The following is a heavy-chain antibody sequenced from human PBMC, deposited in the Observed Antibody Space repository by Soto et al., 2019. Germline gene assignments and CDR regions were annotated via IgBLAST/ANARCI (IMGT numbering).Heavy chain of an antibody. V-gene: IGHV6-1*01. Sequence: SQTLSLTCVISGDHVSSSSVTWNWKRQSPSRGLEWLGRTYFWSKWKNDYAESVKSRITVNADTSKNQFSLQLDSVTSEDTGVYYCARGRPSYYAVDVWGQGTAVTVSS. CDR1: GDHVSSSSVT. CDR2: TYFWSKWKN. J-gene: IGHJ6*02. CDR3: ARGRPSYYAVDV.